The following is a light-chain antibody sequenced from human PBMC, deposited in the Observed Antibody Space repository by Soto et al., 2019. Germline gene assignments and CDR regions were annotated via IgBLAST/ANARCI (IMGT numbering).Light chain of an antibody. V-gene: IGKV2-24*01. CDR2: KIS. CDR3: MQATQFPWT. Sequence: DIVMTQTPLSSPVTLGQPASISCRSSQSLEHSDGNTYLTWLQQRPGQPPRLLLYKISNRFSGVPDRFSGSGAGTDFTLKISRVEAEDVGVYYCMQATQFPWTFGQGTKVEIK. CDR1: QSLEHSDGNTY. J-gene: IGKJ1*01.